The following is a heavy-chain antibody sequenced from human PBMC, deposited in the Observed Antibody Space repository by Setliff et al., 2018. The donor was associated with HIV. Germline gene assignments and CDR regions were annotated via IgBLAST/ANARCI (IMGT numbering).Heavy chain of an antibody. Sequence: ASVKVSCKASGYVLSDYAMCWVRQAPGQGLEWMGWINTHTANPTYAQGLTGRFVFSLDTSVKTAYLQINSLRPEDSAVYYCARADGYYDSSGGYSPDYGVDVWGQGTTVTVSS. D-gene: IGHD3-22*01. J-gene: IGHJ6*02. V-gene: IGHV7-4-1*02. CDR1: GYVLSDYA. CDR3: ARADGYYDSSGGYSPDYGVDV. CDR2: INTHTANP.